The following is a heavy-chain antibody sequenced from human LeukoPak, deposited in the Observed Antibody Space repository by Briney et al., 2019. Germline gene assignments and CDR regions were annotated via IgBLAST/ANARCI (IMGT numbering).Heavy chain of an antibody. Sequence: GGSLRLSCAVSGFNFSTYWIHWVRQAPGKGLVWVSLINTDGSATTYGDSAKGRFTVSRDNDKNSLFLEMNSLRVEDTAVYYCARRTAATAGIDYWGQGTLVTVSS. D-gene: IGHD6-13*01. CDR3: ARRTAATAGIDY. CDR1: GFNFSTYW. CDR2: INTDGSAT. V-gene: IGHV3-74*01. J-gene: IGHJ4*02.